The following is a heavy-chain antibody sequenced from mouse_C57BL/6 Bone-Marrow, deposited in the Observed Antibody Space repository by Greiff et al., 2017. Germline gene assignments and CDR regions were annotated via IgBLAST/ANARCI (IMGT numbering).Heavy chain of an antibody. J-gene: IGHJ4*01. Sequence: EVKLVESGGGLVKPGGSLKLSCAASGFTFSSYAMSWVRQTPEKRLEWVATISDGCSYTYYPDNVKGRFTISRDNAKNNLYLQMSHLKSEDTAMYYCARDNYYSQEDYYAMDYWGQGTSVTVSS. V-gene: IGHV5-4*01. CDR1: GFTFSSYA. D-gene: IGHD2-12*01. CDR2: ISDGCSYT. CDR3: ARDNYYSQEDYYAMDY.